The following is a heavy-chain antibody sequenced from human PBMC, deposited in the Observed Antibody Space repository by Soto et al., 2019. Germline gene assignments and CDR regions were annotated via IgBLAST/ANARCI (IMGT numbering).Heavy chain of an antibody. CDR3: ARDRAGSSSGGYLGWFDP. CDR1: GFTFSDYY. J-gene: IGHJ5*02. D-gene: IGHD6-6*01. Sequence: GGSLRLSCAASGFTFSDYYMSWIRQAPGKGLEWVSYISSSGSTIYYADSVKGRFTISRDNAKNSLYLHMNSLRAEDTAVYYCARDRAGSSSGGYLGWFDPWGQGTLVTVPQ. V-gene: IGHV3-11*01. CDR2: ISSSGSTI.